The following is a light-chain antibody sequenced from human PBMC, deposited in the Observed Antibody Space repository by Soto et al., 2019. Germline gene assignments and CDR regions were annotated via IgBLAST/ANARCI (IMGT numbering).Light chain of an antibody. CDR1: SSNIGSNT. CDR3: AAWDDSLTAVV. J-gene: IGLJ2*01. V-gene: IGLV1-44*01. CDR2: SNN. Sequence: QSVLTQPPSASGTPGQTVTISCTGSSSNIGSNTVNWYQQLPGTTPKLLIYSNNQRPSGVPDRFSGSQSGTSASLAISGLQSEDEADYYCAAWDDSLTAVVFGGGPKLTF.